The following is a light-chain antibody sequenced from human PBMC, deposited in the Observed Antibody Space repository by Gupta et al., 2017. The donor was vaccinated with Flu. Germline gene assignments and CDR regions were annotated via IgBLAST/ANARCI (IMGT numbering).Light chain of an antibody. Sequence: GASTRATGIPDRFSGSGSGADFTLTITRLEPEDFAVYYCQQYETSPPRDTLRGGTALEIK. J-gene: IGKJ4*01. V-gene: IGKV3-20*01. CDR3: QQYETSPPRDT. CDR2: GAS.